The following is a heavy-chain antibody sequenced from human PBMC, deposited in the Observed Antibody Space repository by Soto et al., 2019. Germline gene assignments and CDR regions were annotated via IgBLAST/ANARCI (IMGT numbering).Heavy chain of an antibody. CDR1: GYSISSGYY. CDR2: IYHSGST. D-gene: IGHD3-22*01. V-gene: IGHV4-38-2*02. J-gene: IGHJ3*02. Sequence: SETLSLTCTVSGYSISSGYYWGWIRQPPGKGLEWIGSIYHSGSTYYNPSLKSRVTISVDTSKNQFSLKLSSVTAADTAVYYCARVLGHSGYYAFDIWGQGTMVTVSS. CDR3: ARVLGHSGYYAFDI.